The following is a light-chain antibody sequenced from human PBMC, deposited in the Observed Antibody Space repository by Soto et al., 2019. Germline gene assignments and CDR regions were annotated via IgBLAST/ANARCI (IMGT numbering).Light chain of an antibody. CDR3: EQSYNTLPFT. J-gene: IGKJ2*01. V-gene: IGKV1-39*01. CDR1: QSINTY. CDR2: AAS. Sequence: DIQMTQSPSSLSASVGDRVTITCRASQSINTYLNWYQQKPGKAPKFLIHAASSLQSGVPSRFSGSGSGTFCTLSIRSLQHDDVARYYCEQSYNTLPFTFSQGTKLEIK.